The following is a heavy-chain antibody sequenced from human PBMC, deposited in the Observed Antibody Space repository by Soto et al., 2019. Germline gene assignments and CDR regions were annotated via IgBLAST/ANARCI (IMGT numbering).Heavy chain of an antibody. V-gene: IGHV4-31*03. CDR3: ARGGGGYYYDSSGYYPL. CDR1: GGSISSGGYY. Sequence: SETLSLTCTVSGGSISSGGYYWSWIRQHPGKGLEWIGYIYYSGSTYYNPSLKSRVTISVDTSKNQFSLKLSSVTAADTAVYYCARGGGGYYYDSSGYYPLWGQGTLVTVSS. J-gene: IGHJ4*02. D-gene: IGHD3-22*01. CDR2: IYYSGST.